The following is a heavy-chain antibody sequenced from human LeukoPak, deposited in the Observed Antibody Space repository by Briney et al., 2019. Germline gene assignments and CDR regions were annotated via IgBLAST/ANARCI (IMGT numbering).Heavy chain of an antibody. D-gene: IGHD6-13*01. CDR2: MNPNSGNT. V-gene: IGHV1-8*03. J-gene: IGHJ4*02. CDR3: ATPGIAAAGTPHSYYFDY. CDR1: GYTFTSYD. Sequence: GASVKVSCKASGYTFTSYDINWVRQATGQGLEWMGWMNPNSGNTGYAQKFQGRVTITRNTSISTAYMELSSLRSEDTAVYYCATPGIAAAGTPHSYYFDYWGQGTLVTVSS.